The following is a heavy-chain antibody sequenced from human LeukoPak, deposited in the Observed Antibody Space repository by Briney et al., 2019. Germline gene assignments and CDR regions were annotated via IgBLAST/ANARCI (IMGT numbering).Heavy chain of an antibody. CDR3: ARGVPYDA. Sequence: GGSLRLSCAASGFTFSDYAMSWVRQAPGKGLKWVSSISANDGRIYYADSVKGRFTISRDNSKDTVFLQMNSLRDDDTAFYCCARGVPYDAWGQGTLVTVSS. D-gene: IGHD3-3*01. J-gene: IGHJ5*02. CDR2: ISANDGRI. V-gene: IGHV3-23*01. CDR1: GFTFSDYA.